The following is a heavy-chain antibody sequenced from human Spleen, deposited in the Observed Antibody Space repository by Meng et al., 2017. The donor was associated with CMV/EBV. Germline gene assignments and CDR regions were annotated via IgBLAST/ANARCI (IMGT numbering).Heavy chain of an antibody. CDR3: VRIGRSRPFDF. V-gene: IGHV2-5*01. CDR1: GFPLPTSGVI. CDR2: IYWNDDT. J-gene: IGHJ4*02. Sequence: PFSGFPLPTSGVIVDSVRQPPGKALEFLARIYWNDDTRYSLSLKSRLSVTKDTSKNPVVLSMPNMDPVDTATYYCVRIGRSRPFDFWGQGTLVTVSS.